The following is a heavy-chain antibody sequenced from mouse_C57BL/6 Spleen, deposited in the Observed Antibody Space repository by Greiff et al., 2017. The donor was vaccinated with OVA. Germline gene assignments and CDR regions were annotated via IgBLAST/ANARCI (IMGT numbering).Heavy chain of an antibody. Sequence: VKLMESGAELVRPGASVTLSCKASGYTFTDYEMHWVKQTPVHGLEWIGAIDPETGGTAYNQKFKGKAILTADKSSSTAYMELRSLTSEDSAVYYCTRRSLRYQFAYWGQGTLVTVSA. CDR3: TRRSLRYQFAY. J-gene: IGHJ3*01. D-gene: IGHD1-1*01. CDR2: IDPETGGT. V-gene: IGHV1-15*01. CDR1: GYTFTDYE.